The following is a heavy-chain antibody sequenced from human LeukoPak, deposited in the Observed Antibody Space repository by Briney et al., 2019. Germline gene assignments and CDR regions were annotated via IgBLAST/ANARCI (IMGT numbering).Heavy chain of an antibody. CDR2: ISGSGGST. V-gene: IGHV3-23*01. CDR1: GFTFSSYA. D-gene: IGHD4-17*01. CDR3: AKTTVTTPVAAVDFDY. Sequence: GGSLRLSCAASGFTFSSYAMSWVRRAPGKGLEWVSAISGSGGSTYYADSVKGRFTISRDNSKNTLYLQMNSLRSEDTAVYYCAKTTVTTPVAAVDFDYWGQGTLVTVSS. J-gene: IGHJ4*02.